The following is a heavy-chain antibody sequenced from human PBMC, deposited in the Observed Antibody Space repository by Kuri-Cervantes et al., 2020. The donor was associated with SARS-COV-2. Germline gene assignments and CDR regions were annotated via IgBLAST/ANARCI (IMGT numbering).Heavy chain of an antibody. CDR1: GFTFSSYA. V-gene: IGHV3-23*03. CDR2: IYSGGSST. Sequence: ETLSLTCAASGFTFSSYAMSWVRQAPGKGLEWVSVIYSGGSSTYYADSVKGRFTISRDNSKNTLYLQMNSLRAEDTAVYYCAKDREVHDYGGSFDYWGQGTLVTVSS. D-gene: IGHD4-17*01. J-gene: IGHJ4*02. CDR3: AKDREVHDYGGSFDY.